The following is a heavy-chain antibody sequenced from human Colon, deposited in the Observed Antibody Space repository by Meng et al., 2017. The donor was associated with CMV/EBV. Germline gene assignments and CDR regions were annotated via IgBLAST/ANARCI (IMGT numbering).Heavy chain of an antibody. CDR1: GFTFSDYY. Sequence: QGQLVESGGALVKPGGCLRLFCAASGFTFSDYYMSWIRQAPGKGPEWVSYISGSSTDIKYVDSVKGRFTISRDNAKNSLYLQMNSLRADDTAVYYCSRDPRTLDYWGQGTLVTVSS. CDR2: ISGSSTDI. V-gene: IGHV3-11*05. CDR3: SRDPRTLDY. J-gene: IGHJ4*02.